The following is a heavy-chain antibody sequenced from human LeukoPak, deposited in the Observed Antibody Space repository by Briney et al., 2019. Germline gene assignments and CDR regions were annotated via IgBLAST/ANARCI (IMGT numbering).Heavy chain of an antibody. D-gene: IGHD2-15*01. CDR1: GFTFSSYD. V-gene: IGHV3-23*01. CDR2: ISGSGGST. Sequence: PGGSLRLSCAASGFTFSSYDMNWVRQAPGKGLEWVSGISGSGGSTYSVDSVKGRFTVSRDNSKNTLYLQMNSLRAEDTAVYYCARDGGRREDYWGQGALVTVSS. J-gene: IGHJ4*02. CDR3: ARDGGRREDY.